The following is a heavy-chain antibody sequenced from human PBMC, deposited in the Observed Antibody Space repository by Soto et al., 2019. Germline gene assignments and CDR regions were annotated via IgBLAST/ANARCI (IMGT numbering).Heavy chain of an antibody. CDR2: ISSNGGST. Sequence: PGGSLRLSCSASGFTFSSYAMHWVRQAPGKGLEYVSAISSNGGSTYYADSVKGRFTISRDTSITTAYMELSRLSSDDTAVYYCAKSGSFFRPSLGYFDYWGQGTLVTVSS. CDR1: GFTFSSYA. CDR3: AKSGSFFRPSLGYFDY. J-gene: IGHJ4*02. V-gene: IGHV3-64D*06. D-gene: IGHD1-26*01.